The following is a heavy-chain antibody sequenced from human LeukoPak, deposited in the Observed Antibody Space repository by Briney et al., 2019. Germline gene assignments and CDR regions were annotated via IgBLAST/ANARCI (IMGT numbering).Heavy chain of an antibody. Sequence: ASVKVSCKASGYTFTSYSISWVRQAPGQGLEWMGWISAYNGNTNYAQKLQGRVTMTTDTSTSTAYMELRSLRSDDTAVYYCARDSVYYYDSSGYGDYWGQGTLVTVSS. CDR2: ISAYNGNT. J-gene: IGHJ4*02. D-gene: IGHD3-22*01. CDR3: ARDSVYYYDSSGYGDY. V-gene: IGHV1-18*01. CDR1: GYTFTSYS.